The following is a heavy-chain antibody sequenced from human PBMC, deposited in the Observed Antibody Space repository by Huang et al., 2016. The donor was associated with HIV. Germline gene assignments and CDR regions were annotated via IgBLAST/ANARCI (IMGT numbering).Heavy chain of an antibody. V-gene: IGHV4-34*01. CDR1: GGSFSDYF. Sequence: QVRLEQWGPNLLKPSDTLSLKCAVYGGSFSDYFWTWIRQSPVKGLEWIGEGNHRGSATHHPSRRSRVVMSVDSSKNQFYLNLTSVTAADTAVYFCARPKMTATPSDSSWSYFDFWGRGTPVTVSS. CDR2: GNHRGSA. CDR3: ARPKMTATPSDSSWSYFDF. D-gene: IGHD3-10*01. J-gene: IGHJ4*02.